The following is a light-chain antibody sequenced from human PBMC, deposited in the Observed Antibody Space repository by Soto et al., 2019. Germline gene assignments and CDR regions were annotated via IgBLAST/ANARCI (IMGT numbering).Light chain of an antibody. J-gene: IGLJ2*01. CDR3: CSYAGRSLI. CDR2: DVS. V-gene: IGLV2-11*01. Sequence: QSALTQPRSVSGSPGQSVTISCTGTSSDVGAYNYVSWYQQDPGKAPKLMIYDVSKRPSGVPDPFSGSKSGDTASLTISGVEDEDEPECCCCSYAGRSLIFGGGTKLTVL. CDR1: SSDVGAYNY.